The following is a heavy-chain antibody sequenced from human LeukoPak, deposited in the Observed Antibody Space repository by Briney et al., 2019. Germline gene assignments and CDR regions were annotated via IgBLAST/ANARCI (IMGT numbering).Heavy chain of an antibody. CDR2: IDGGGST. CDR3: ARGWQQLAY. Sequence: GGSLRLSCAASGFTVSSSYLSWVRQAPGKGLEWISLIDGGGSTYYADSVKGRFTISRDTSKNTLYLQMNSLRAEDTAVYYCARGWQQLAYWGQGTLVTVSS. J-gene: IGHJ4*02. D-gene: IGHD6-13*01. CDR1: GFTVSSSY. V-gene: IGHV3-66*01.